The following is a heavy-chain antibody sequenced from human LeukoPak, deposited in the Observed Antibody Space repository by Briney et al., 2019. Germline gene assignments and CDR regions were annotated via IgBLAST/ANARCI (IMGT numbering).Heavy chain of an antibody. D-gene: IGHD3-16*01. CDR1: GYTFTGYY. V-gene: IGHV1-2*02. CDR2: INPESGGT. Sequence: GASVKVSCKASGYTFTGYYMHWVRQAPGQGLEWMGWINPESGGTNYLQKFQGRVTMTRDTSISTAYMELSRLTSDDTAVYYCARDMRGIWGTHPPDFWGQGTLVTVSS. CDR3: ARDMRGIWGTHPPDF. J-gene: IGHJ4*02.